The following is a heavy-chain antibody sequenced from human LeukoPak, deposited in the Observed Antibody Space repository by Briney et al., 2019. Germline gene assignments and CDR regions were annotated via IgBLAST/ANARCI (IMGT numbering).Heavy chain of an antibody. Sequence: ASVKVSCKASGYTFTSYDINWVRQATGQGLGWMGWMNPNSGNTGYAQKFQGRVTMTRDTSISTAYMELSRLRSDDTAVYYCARAADIAVAGKPRDAFDIWGQGTMVTVSS. J-gene: IGHJ3*02. D-gene: IGHD6-19*01. V-gene: IGHV1-8*01. CDR1: GYTFTSYD. CDR3: ARAADIAVAGKPRDAFDI. CDR2: MNPNSGNT.